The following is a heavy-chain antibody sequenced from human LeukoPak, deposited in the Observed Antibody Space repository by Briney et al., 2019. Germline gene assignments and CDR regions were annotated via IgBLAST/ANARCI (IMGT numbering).Heavy chain of an antibody. CDR1: GFTFSSYA. J-gene: IGHJ6*02. CDR2: ISYSGDDT. V-gene: IGHV3-23*01. Sequence: PGGSLRLSCAVSGFTFSSYALSWVAQAPGKGREWVSRISYSGDDTYYAASVKGRFTISRDNSKNTLSLQMNSPRAEDTAVYYCAKEDAGYCSGGSCHYYYYYYGMDVWGQGTPVTVSS. D-gene: IGHD2-15*01. CDR3: AKEDAGYCSGGSCHYYYYYYGMDV.